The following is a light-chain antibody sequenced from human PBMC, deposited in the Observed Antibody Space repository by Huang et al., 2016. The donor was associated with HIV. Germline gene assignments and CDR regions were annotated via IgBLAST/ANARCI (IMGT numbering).Light chain of an antibody. V-gene: IGKV1-9*01. CDR2: AAS. J-gene: IGKJ3*01. CDR3: QQLNSFL. CDR1: QGINNY. Sequence: IQLTQFPSSLSASVGDRVTITCRASQGINNYLAWYQQKPGKVPKILIYAASTLQSGVPSRFSGSGSGTVFILTINNLQPEDFATYYCQQLNSFLFGPGTKVDIK.